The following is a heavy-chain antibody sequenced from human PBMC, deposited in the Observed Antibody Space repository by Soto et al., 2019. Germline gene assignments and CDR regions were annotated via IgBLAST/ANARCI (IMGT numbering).Heavy chain of an antibody. J-gene: IGHJ4*02. CDR2: IWYDGGNK. V-gene: IGHV3-33*01. CDR3: ARNKLRWEEIDY. D-gene: IGHD4-17*01. CDR1: GFTFSSYG. Sequence: GGSLRLSCAASGFTFSSYGMHWVRQAPGKGLEWVAVIWYDGGNKYYADSVKGRFTISRDNSKNTLYLQMNSLRAEDTAVYYCARNKLRWEEIDYWGQGTLVTVSS.